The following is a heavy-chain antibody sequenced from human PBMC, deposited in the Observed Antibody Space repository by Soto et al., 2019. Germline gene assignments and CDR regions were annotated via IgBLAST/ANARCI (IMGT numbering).Heavy chain of an antibody. D-gene: IGHD3-9*01. CDR1: GFTFSNAW. Sequence: GGSLRLSCAASGFTFSNAWMSWVRQAPGKGLEWVGRIKSKTDGGTTDYAAPVKGRFTISRDDSKNTLYLQMNSLKTEDTAVYYCTTDPQGLTGYSVAFDIWGQGTMVTVSS. V-gene: IGHV3-15*01. CDR2: IKSKTDGGTT. CDR3: TTDPQGLTGYSVAFDI. J-gene: IGHJ3*02.